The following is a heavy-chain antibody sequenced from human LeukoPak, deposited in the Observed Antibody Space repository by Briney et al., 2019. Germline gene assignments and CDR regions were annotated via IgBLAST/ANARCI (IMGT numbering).Heavy chain of an antibody. CDR2: INPNSGGT. V-gene: IGHV1-2*02. CDR1: GYTFTRYY. J-gene: IGHJ4*02. D-gene: IGHD6-6*01. Sequence: GASVKVSCKASGYTFTRYYVHWVRQAPGQGLEWMGWINPNSGGTNYAQKFQGRVTMTRDTSISTVYMEMSRLRSDDTAVYYCARESVPAVAARRGLNYWGQGTLVAVPS. CDR3: ARESVPAVAARRGLNY.